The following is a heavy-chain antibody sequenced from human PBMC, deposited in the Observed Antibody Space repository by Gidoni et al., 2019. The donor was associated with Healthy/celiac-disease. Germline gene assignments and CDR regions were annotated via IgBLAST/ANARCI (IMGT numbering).Heavy chain of an antibody. CDR2: ISGSGGST. J-gene: IGHJ4*02. V-gene: IGHV3-23*01. CDR3: AIGGMLDY. CDR1: GFPFSSYA. Sequence: EVQLLESGGGLVQPGGSLRLSCAAAGFPFSSYAMSWVRQAPGKGLEWGLAISGSGGSTYYADSVKGRFTISRDNSKNTLYLQMNSLRAEDTAVYYCAIGGMLDYWGQGTLVTVSS. D-gene: IGHD2-8*01.